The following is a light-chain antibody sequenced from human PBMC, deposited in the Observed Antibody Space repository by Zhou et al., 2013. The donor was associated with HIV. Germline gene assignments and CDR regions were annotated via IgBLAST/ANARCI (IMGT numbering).Light chain of an antibody. CDR1: QTISTN. J-gene: IGKJ2*01. Sequence: EIVLTQSPGTLSLSPGERATLSCRASQTISTNYLAWYQQKPGQAPRLLIYRASTRATGIPARFSGSGSGTEFTLTISSLRPEDFAIYYCQSYSDWPPLYTFGQGTKLEIK. V-gene: IGKV3-15*01. CDR2: RAS. CDR3: QSYSDWPPLYT.